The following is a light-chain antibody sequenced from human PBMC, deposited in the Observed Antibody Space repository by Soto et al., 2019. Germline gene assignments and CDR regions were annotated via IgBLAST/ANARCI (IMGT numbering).Light chain of an antibody. Sequence: EIVLTQSPVTLSLSPGERATLSCRASQSVSSSYLAWYQQKPGQAPRLLIYGASTRATGIPARFSGSGSGTDFTLTISRLQPEDFAVYYCQQYSSSPSTFGQGTKVDIK. CDR1: QSVSSSY. J-gene: IGKJ1*01. CDR2: GAS. V-gene: IGKV3-20*01. CDR3: QQYSSSPST.